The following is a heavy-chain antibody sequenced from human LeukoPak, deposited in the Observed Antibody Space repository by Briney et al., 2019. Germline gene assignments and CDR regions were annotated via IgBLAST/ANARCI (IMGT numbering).Heavy chain of an antibody. Sequence: GRSLRLSCAASGFTFNTYTMHWVRQAPGEGLQWVALMSYDRSNEHYADSVKGRFTISRDNSKNTLYLQMTSLRLEDTAVYYCAREGSRSDDAFDIRGQGTLVTASS. V-gene: IGHV3-30*04. CDR2: MSYDRSNE. J-gene: IGHJ3*02. CDR3: AREGSRSDDAFDI. CDR1: GFTFNTYT.